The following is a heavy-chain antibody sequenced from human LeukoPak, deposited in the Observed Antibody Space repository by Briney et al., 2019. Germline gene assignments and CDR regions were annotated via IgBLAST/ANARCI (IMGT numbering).Heavy chain of an antibody. J-gene: IGHJ4*02. CDR2: IKRDGSEK. V-gene: IGHV3-7*05. D-gene: IGHD2-2*01. Sequence: PGGSLRLSCAASGFTFSSYWMSWVRQAPGKGLGWVANIKRDGSEKYYVDSVKGRFTISRDNAKNSLYLQMNSLRAEDTAVYYCARDQRYCSSSSCPWEPFDYWGQGTLVTVSS. CDR1: GFTFSSYW. CDR3: ARDQRYCSSSSCPWEPFDY.